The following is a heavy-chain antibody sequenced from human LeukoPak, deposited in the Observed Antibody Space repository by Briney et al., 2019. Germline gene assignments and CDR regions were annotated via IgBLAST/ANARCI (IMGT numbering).Heavy chain of an antibody. V-gene: IGHV3-30*02. J-gene: IGHJ4*02. CDR2: IRYDGNDK. CDR3: AKDLEVFDY. CDR1: GFTFSYYG. Sequence: GGSLRLSCAASGFTFSYYGMHWVRQAPGKGLEWVAFIRYDGNDKFYAKSVKGRFTISRDTSRNTLYLQMNSLRPEDTAVYYCAKDLEVFDYWGQGTLVTVSS.